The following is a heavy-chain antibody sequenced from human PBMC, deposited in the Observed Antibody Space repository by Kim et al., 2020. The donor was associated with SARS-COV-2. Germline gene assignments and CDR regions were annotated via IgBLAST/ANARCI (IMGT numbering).Heavy chain of an antibody. CDR1: GGSVSSGSYY. D-gene: IGHD3-22*01. CDR2: IYYSGST. Sequence: SETLSLTCTVSGGSVSSGSYYWSWIRQPPGKGLEWIGYIYYSGSTNYNPSLKSRVTISVDTSKNQFSLKLSSVTAADTAVYYCARAPLAYSGYFDYWGQGTLVTVSS. V-gene: IGHV4-61*01. CDR3: ARAPLAYSGYFDY. J-gene: IGHJ4*02.